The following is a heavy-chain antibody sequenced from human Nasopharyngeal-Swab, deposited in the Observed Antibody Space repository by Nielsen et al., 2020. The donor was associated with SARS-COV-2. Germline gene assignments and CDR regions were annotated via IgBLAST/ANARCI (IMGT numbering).Heavy chain of an antibody. J-gene: IGHJ4*02. CDR2: INPDNGYT. CDR3: ARLGAAGDFDY. CDR1: GYTFIDFS. D-gene: IGHD6-13*01. Sequence: ASVKVSCKASGYTFIDFSVHWVRQALGQRLEWMGRINPDNGYTKYSQMFQDRVSITRDTSANTVYMELSSLRSEDTAVVFCARLGAAGDFDYWGQGSLVTVSS. V-gene: IGHV1-3*01.